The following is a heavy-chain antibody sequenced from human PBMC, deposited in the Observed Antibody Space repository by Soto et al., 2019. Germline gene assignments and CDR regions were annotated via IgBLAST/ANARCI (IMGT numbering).Heavy chain of an antibody. V-gene: IGHV3-13*01. D-gene: IGHD3-10*01. J-gene: IGHJ5*02. CDR3: VRGLPGGFDP. CDR1: GFIFSNFD. Sequence: PGGSLRLSCGASGFIFSNFDMHWVRQTTEKGLEWVSGIGFAGDTNYSGSVKGRFTISRENAKNSLFLQMNSLRVGDTAVYYCVRGLPGGFDPWGQGXLVTVPS. CDR2: IGFAGDT.